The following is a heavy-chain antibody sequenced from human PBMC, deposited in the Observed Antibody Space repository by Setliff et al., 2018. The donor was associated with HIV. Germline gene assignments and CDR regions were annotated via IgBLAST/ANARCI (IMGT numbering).Heavy chain of an antibody. V-gene: IGHV1-18*01. CDR1: GYTFSTYA. D-gene: IGHD3-16*01. Sequence: GASVKVSCKTSGYTFSTYAISWVRQAPGQGLEWTGWISVYNGKTSYAQKVQGRVSMTTDTSTSTAYMELRSLTSDDTAVYYCAREWGGGAAAAFDIWGQGTMVTVSS. J-gene: IGHJ3*02. CDR3: AREWGGGAAAAFDI. CDR2: ISVYNGKT.